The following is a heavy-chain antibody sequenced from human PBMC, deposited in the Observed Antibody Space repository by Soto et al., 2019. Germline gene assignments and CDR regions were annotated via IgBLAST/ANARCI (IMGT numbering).Heavy chain of an antibody. CDR2: INPYNGNT. J-gene: IGHJ6*02. CDR1: GYTFTSYG. Sequence: GASVKVSCKASGYTFTSYGISWVRQAPGQGLEWMGWINPYNGNTNYAQKVQGRVTMTADESTSTAYMELSSLRSEDTAVYYCARAKNCSGGSCYPLSYYYYYGMDVWGQGTTVTVSS. V-gene: IGHV1-18*01. D-gene: IGHD2-15*01. CDR3: ARAKNCSGGSCYPLSYYYYYGMDV.